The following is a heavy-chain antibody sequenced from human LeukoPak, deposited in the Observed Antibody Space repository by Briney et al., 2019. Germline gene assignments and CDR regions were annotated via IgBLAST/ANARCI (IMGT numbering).Heavy chain of an antibody. V-gene: IGHV4-61*02. D-gene: IGHD2-15*01. CDR1: GGSISSGGYY. Sequence: SETLSLTCTVSGGSISSGGYYWTWIRQSAGEGLEWIGRMYSSGSTNYNPSLKSRVTMSVDTSKNQVSLRLISVTAADAAVYYCARVSSGGRYDYWGQGTLVTVSS. J-gene: IGHJ4*02. CDR2: MYSSGST. CDR3: ARVSSGGRYDY.